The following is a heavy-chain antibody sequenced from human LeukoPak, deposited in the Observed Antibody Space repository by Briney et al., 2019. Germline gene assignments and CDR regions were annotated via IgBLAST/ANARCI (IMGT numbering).Heavy chain of an antibody. V-gene: IGHV4-59*01. D-gene: IGHD3-22*01. J-gene: IGHJ4*02. Sequence: SETLSLTCTVSGGSISSYDWSWIRQPPGKGLEWFGYIYYSGSTNYNPSLKSRVTISVDTSKNQFSLKLSSVTAADTAVYYCARGGYYDSSGPKPLDYWGQGTLVTVSS. CDR2: IYYSGST. CDR1: GGSISSYD. CDR3: ARGGYYDSSGPKPLDY.